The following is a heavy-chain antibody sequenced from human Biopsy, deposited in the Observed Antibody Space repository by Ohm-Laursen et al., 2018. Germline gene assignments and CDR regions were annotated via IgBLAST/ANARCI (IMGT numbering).Heavy chain of an antibody. J-gene: IGHJ2*01. Sequence: SDTLSLTCTVSGDSISRYYWSWIRQPSGKGLQWIGYVYYTGSTDYNPSLQSRVTISVDTSKNHFSLRLRSVTPADTAIYYCARDRGYYSDRTVPGYFDLWGRGTLVTVSS. CDR2: VYYTGST. CDR1: GDSISRYY. D-gene: IGHD3-22*01. V-gene: IGHV4-59*01. CDR3: ARDRGYYSDRTVPGYFDL.